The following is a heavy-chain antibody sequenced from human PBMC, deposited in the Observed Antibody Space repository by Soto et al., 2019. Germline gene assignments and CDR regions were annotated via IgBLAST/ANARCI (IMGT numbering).Heavy chain of an antibody. CDR2: INYVGST. J-gene: IGHJ6*03. CDR1: GGSISSGDYY. D-gene: IGHD3-9*01. CDR3: ARGRKRGQNYYDILTGYHTPYYYYMDV. V-gene: IGHV4-30-4*01. Sequence: SETLSLTCTVYGGSISSGDYYWSWIRQPPGKGLEWIGYINYVGSTYSKPSLKSRVSISVDTSKNQFSLKLSSVTAADTAVYYCARGRKRGQNYYDILTGYHTPYYYYMDVWGKGTTVTVSS.